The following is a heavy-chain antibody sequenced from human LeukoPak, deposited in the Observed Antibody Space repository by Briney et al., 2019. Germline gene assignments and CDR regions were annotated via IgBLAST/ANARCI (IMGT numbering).Heavy chain of an antibody. V-gene: IGHV4-34*01. CDR2: INHSGST. Sequence: PGGSLRLSCAASGFTFSSYALSWIRQPPGKGLEWIGEINHSGSTNYNPSLKSRVTISVDTSRNQFSLKLSSVTAADTAVYYCARGAPDRSIAVAAVGDYWGQGTLVTVSS. CDR1: GFTFSSYA. D-gene: IGHD6-19*01. CDR3: ARGAPDRSIAVAAVGDY. J-gene: IGHJ4*02.